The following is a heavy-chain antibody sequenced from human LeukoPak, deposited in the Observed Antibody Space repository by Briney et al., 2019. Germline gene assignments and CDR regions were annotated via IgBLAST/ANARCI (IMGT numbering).Heavy chain of an antibody. CDR2: IRYDGSNK. J-gene: IGHJ4*02. Sequence: GGSLRLSCAASGFTFSSYGMHWVRQAPGKGLEWVAFIRYDGSNKYYADSVKGRFTISRDNAKNSMYLQMNSLRAEDTAVYYCARGGGVTVATDYWGQGTLVTVSS. CDR3: ARGGGVTVATDY. D-gene: IGHD1-14*01. CDR1: GFTFSSYG. V-gene: IGHV3-30*02.